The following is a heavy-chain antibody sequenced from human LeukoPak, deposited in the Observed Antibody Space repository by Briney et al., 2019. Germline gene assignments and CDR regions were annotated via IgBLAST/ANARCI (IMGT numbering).Heavy chain of an antibody. Sequence: PGGSLRLSCAASGFTFDDYAMHWVRQAPGKGLEWVSLISGDGGSTYYADSVKGRFTISRDNSKNSLYLQMNSLRTEDTALYYSAQGAGIYYYYGMDVWGQGTTVTVSS. CDR3: AQGAGIYYYYGMDV. CDR2: ISGDGGST. V-gene: IGHV3-43*02. CDR1: GFTFDDYA. J-gene: IGHJ6*02. D-gene: IGHD6-19*01.